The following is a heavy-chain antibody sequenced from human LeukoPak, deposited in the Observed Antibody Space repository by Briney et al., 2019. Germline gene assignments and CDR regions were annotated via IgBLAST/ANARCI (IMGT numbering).Heavy chain of an antibody. J-gene: IGHJ4*02. CDR1: GYIFTGYW. CDR3: TRVYYSSSSHHFDY. Sequence: GESLKISCKGSGYIFTGYWIGWVRQMPGKGLEWMGTIYPGDSDTRYSLSFQGQVTISGDKSISTAYLQWSSLKASDTAMYYCTRVYYSSSSHHFDYWGQGTLVTVSS. V-gene: IGHV5-51*01. D-gene: IGHD6-6*01. CDR2: IYPGDSDT.